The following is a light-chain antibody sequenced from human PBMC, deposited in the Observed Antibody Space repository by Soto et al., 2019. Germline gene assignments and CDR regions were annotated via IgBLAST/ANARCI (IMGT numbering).Light chain of an antibody. CDR3: QSYDISLSGWV. V-gene: IGLV1-40*01. CDR1: SSNIGARYD. Sequence: QSVLTQPPSVSGAPGQTVTISCTGSSSNIGARYDVHGYRQLPGTAPKLLIYRDSNRPSGVPDRFSGSKSGTSASLAITGLQAEDEADYYCQSYDISLSGWVFGGGTKLTVL. CDR2: RDS. J-gene: IGLJ3*02.